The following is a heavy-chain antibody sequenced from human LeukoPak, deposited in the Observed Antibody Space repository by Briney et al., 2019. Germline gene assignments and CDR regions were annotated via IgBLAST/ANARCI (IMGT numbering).Heavy chain of an antibody. Sequence: GGSLRLSCAASGFTFSRYWMSWVRQAPGKGLEGVANIKQDGSEKYYVDSVKGRFTISRDNAKNSLYLQMHSLRAEDTAVYYCARDEVSYYYDSSASGFDYWGQGTLVTVSS. V-gene: IGHV3-7*01. CDR3: ARDEVSYYYDSSASGFDY. J-gene: IGHJ4*02. CDR2: IKQDGSEK. CDR1: GFTFSRYW. D-gene: IGHD3-22*01.